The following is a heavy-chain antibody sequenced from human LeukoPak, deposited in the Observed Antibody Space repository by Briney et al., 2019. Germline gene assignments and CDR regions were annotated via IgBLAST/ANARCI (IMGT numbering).Heavy chain of an antibody. J-gene: IGHJ5*02. CDR2: INHSGST. D-gene: IGHD3-9*01. CDR3: ARGALLRYFDWLLPDNWFDP. CDR1: GGSFSGYY. Sequence: SETLSLTCAVYGGSFSGYYWSWIRQPPGKGLEWIGEINHSGSTNYNPSLKSRVTISVDTSKDQFSLKLSSVTAADTAVYYCARGALLRYFDWLLPDNWFDPWGQGTLVTVSS. V-gene: IGHV4-34*01.